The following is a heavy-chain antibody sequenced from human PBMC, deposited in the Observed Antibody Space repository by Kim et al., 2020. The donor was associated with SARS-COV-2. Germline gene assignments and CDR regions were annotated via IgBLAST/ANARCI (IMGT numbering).Heavy chain of an antibody. J-gene: IGHJ6*02. CDR2: MNLNSGET. D-gene: IGHD6-19*01. CDR3: ARGLAVAGNLYYYYGLDV. Sequence: ASVKVSCKASGYDFSSSDISWVRQDTGQGLEWMAWMNLNSGETGYAQRFQGRLTVTRKTSINTVYMELSSLRSEDTAVYFCARGLAVAGNLYYYYGLDVWGQGTTVTVSS. CDR1: GYDFSSSD. V-gene: IGHV1-8*01.